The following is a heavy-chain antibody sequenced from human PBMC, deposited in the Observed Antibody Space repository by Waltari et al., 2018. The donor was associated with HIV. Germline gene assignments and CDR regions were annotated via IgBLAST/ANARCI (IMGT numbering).Heavy chain of an antibody. D-gene: IGHD2-2*01. V-gene: IGHV3-9*01. CDR3: AKDKRRYCSSTSCYYYFDY. CDR2: ISWNSGRI. CDR1: GFTFDDYA. Sequence: EVQLVESGGGLVQPGRSLRLSCAVSGFTFDDYAMHWVRQAPGKGLEWVSGISWNSGRIGYADSVKGRFTISRDNAKNSLYLRMNSLRAEDTALYYCAKDKRRYCSSTSCYYYFDYWGQGTLVTVSS. J-gene: IGHJ4*02.